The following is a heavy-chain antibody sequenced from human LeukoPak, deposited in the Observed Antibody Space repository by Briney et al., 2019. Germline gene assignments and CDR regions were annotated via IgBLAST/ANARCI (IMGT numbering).Heavy chain of an antibody. CDR3: ARGSGGWSPFDS. D-gene: IGHD6-19*01. J-gene: IGHJ4*02. CDR2: ISNSGDT. CDR1: GGSISSYY. Sequence: PSETLSLTCTVSGGSISSYYWSWIRQPPGKRLEWIGYISNSGDTIYNPSLQSRVTISGDTSKNQFSLRLNSVTAADTAVYYCARGSGGWSPFDSWGQGTLVTVSS. V-gene: IGHV4-59*01.